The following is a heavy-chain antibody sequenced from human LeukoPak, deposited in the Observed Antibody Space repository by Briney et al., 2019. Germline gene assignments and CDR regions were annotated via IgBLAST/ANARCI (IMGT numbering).Heavy chain of an antibody. Sequence: PGGSLRLSCAASGFTFSSYWMHWVRQAPGKGLEWVANIKQDGSEKYYVDSVKGRFTISRDNAKNSLYLQMNSLRAEDTAVYYCARARRDGLPIHLVLGDFYWYFDLWGRGTLVTVSS. CDR1: GFTFSSYW. V-gene: IGHV3-7*01. CDR2: IKQDGSEK. D-gene: IGHD5-24*01. CDR3: ARARRDGLPIHLVLGDFYWYFDL. J-gene: IGHJ2*01.